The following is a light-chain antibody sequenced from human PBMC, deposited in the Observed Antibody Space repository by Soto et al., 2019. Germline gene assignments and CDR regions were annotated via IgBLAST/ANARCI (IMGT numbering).Light chain of an antibody. V-gene: IGLV2-18*01. J-gene: IGLJ1*01. Sequence: QSALTQPPSVSGSPGQSVTISCTGTSTDFVSYNRVSWYQQPPGTAPKLIIYEASNRPSGVPGRFSGSKSGNTASLTISGLQAADEADYYCSLYTSENTYVFGTGNKVNV. CDR2: EAS. CDR1: STDFVSYNR. CDR3: SLYTSENTYV.